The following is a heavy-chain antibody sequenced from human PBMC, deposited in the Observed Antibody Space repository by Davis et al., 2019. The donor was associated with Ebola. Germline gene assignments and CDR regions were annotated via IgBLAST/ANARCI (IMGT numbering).Heavy chain of an antibody. CDR2: INTNTGNP. Sequence: ASVKVSCKASGYTFTSYAMNWVRQAPGHGLEWMGWINTNTGNPTYAQGFTGRFVFSLDTSVSTAYLQISSLKAEDTAVYYCARDSGWFGEYYYGMDVWGQGTTVTVSS. J-gene: IGHJ6*02. D-gene: IGHD3-10*01. V-gene: IGHV7-4-1*02. CDR1: GYTFTSYA. CDR3: ARDSGWFGEYYYGMDV.